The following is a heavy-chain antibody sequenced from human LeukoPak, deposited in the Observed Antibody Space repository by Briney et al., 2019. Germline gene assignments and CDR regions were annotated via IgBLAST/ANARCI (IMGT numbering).Heavy chain of an antibody. Sequence: AASVTVSCKASGYTFTSYGISWVRQAPGQGLEWMGWISAYNGNTNYAQKLQGRVTVTTDTSTSTAYMELRSLRPDDTAVYYCARDIDYWGQGTLVTVSS. J-gene: IGHJ4*02. CDR2: ISAYNGNT. CDR1: GYTFTSYG. CDR3: ARDIDY. V-gene: IGHV1-18*01.